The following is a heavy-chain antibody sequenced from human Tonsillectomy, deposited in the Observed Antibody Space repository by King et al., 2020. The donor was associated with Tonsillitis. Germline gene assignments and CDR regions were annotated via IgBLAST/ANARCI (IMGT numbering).Heavy chain of an antibody. CDR3: ARGATGPTY. D-gene: IGHD1/OR15-1a*01. V-gene: IGHV3-33*01. CDR2: IWSDGSNK. CDR1: GFTFSTYG. Sequence: VQLVEAGGGVVQPGRSLRLSCSASGFTFSTYGMHWVRQAPGKWLQWVAVIWSDGSNKYYAVSVKGRFTISRDNSKNTLYLQMNSLRAEDTAVYYCARGATGPTYWGQGTLVTVSS. J-gene: IGHJ4*02.